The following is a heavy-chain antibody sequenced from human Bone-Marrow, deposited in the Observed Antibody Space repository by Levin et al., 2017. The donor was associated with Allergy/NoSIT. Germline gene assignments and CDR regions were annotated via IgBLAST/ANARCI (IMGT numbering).Heavy chain of an antibody. V-gene: IGHV3-53*01. J-gene: IGHJ3*02. Sequence: GGSLRLSCAVSGFTVSNNYMNWVRQAPGKGLEWVSLIYSRGTTNYADSVKGRFTISRDNSKNTLSLQMNSLRVEDTAVYYCTRAASPIAVAGGDIWGQGTMVTVSS. CDR2: IYSRGTT. D-gene: IGHD6-19*01. CDR3: TRAASPIAVAGGDI. CDR1: GFTVSNNY.